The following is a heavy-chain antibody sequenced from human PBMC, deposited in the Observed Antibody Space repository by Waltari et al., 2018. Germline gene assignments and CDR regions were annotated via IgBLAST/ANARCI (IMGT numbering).Heavy chain of an antibody. CDR2: INEDESEK. D-gene: IGHD4-4*01. J-gene: IGHJ4*02. CDR3: ARDMGIYTNYAAY. CDR1: GFTFSSHW. V-gene: IGHV3-7*01. Sequence: EVQLVESGGGLVQPGGSLRLSCVASGFTFSSHWVSWLRQAPGKGLEWVANINEDESEKFYADSVKGRFTISRDNAKNSLYLQMNSLRVEDTAYYYCARDMGIYTNYAAYWGQGTPVTVSS.